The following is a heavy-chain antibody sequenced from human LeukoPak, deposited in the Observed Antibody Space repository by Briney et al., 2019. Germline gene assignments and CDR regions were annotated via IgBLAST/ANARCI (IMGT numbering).Heavy chain of an antibody. J-gene: IGHJ4*02. Sequence: PGGSLRLSCAASGFTLSDYYMTWIRQAPGKGLEWVSYSSYSGSTIYYAVSVKGRFAISRDNAKNSLYLQMNSLRAEDTAVYYCARRRDFIDYWGQGTLVTVSS. CDR3: ARRRDFIDY. D-gene: IGHD3/OR15-3a*01. CDR2: SSYSGSTI. CDR1: GFTLSDYY. V-gene: IGHV3-11*01.